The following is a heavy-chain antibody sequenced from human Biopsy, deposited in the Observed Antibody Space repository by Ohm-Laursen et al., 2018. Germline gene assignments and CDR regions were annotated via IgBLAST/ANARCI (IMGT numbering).Heavy chain of an antibody. J-gene: IGHJ4*02. CDR2: IYPNSGDT. CDR3: ARDLLEWSLPS. V-gene: IGHV1-2*02. D-gene: IGHD3-3*01. CDR1: GDSFTSYA. Sequence: SVKVSCKASGDSFTSYAIGWVRQAPGQGLEWMGSIYPNSGDTDFAQKFQGRVSMTRDTSVSTAYLELSSLRSDDTAIYYCARDLLEWSLPSWGQGTLVTVSS.